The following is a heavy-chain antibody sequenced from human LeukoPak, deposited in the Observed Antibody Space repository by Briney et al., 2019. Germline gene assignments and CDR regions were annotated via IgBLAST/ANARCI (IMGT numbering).Heavy chain of an antibody. Sequence: GGSLRLSCAASGFTFSSYSMNWVRQAPGKGLEWVSYISSSSSTIYYADSVKGRFTISRDNSKNTLYLQMNSLRAEDTAVYYCAREIGAAAGTSEGYWGQGTLVTVSP. J-gene: IGHJ4*02. D-gene: IGHD6-13*01. CDR3: AREIGAAAGTSEGY. CDR1: GFTFSSYS. V-gene: IGHV3-48*01. CDR2: ISSSSSTI.